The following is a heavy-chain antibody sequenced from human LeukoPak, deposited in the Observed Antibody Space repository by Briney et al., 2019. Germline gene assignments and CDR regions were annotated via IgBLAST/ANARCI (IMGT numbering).Heavy chain of an antibody. CDR2: INSDGSTT. D-gene: IGHD4-17*01. J-gene: IGHJ3*02. CDR1: GFTFSSYW. Sequence: PGRSLRLSCAASGFTFSSYWMHWVRQAPGKGLVWVSRINSDGSTTNYADSVKGRFTISRDNAENTLFLQMNSLRAEDTAVYYCARVSTAVSTYSAFDIWGQGTLVTVSS. CDR3: ARVSTAVSTYSAFDI. V-gene: IGHV3-74*01.